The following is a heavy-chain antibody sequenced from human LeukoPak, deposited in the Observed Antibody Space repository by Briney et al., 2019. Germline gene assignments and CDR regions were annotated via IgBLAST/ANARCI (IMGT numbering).Heavy chain of an antibody. Sequence: GGSLRLSCAASGFTFSDHAMSWVRQAPAKGLEWVSSINGNGGGSHYIDSVKGRFTISRDNSKSTVFLQMNNLRHEDTATYYCAKRVNGAFDIWGQGTMVSVSS. CDR2: INGNGGGS. CDR1: GFTFSDHA. V-gene: IGHV3-23*01. J-gene: IGHJ3*02. CDR3: AKRVNGAFDI.